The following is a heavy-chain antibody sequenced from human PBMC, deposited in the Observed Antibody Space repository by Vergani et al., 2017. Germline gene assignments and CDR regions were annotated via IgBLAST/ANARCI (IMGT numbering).Heavy chain of an antibody. J-gene: IGHJ4*02. D-gene: IGHD2-21*01. CDR2: ISGHDHRT. CDR1: GFRFREHG. CDR3: AELYGDDGRSPF. V-gene: IGHV3-23*01. Sequence: EVQLLESGGGSVQPGESLRLSCVASGFRFREHGMNWVRQAPGKGLEWVSGISGHDHRTLSADSVKGRFIISRDDSKNTLYLQMSSQRVEDTAFYYCAELYGDDGRSPFWGQGALVTVSS.